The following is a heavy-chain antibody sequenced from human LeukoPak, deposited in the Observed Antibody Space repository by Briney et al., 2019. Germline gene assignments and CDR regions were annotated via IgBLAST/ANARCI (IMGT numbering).Heavy chain of an antibody. CDR2: IYYSGST. Sequence: SETLSLTRTVSGGSISSYYWSWIRQPPGKGLEWIGYIYYSGSTNYNPSLKSRVTISVDTSKDQFSLKLSSVTAADTAVYYCARSTYDILTALPRGAFDIWGQGTMVTVSS. J-gene: IGHJ3*02. CDR1: GGSISSYY. V-gene: IGHV4-59*01. D-gene: IGHD3-9*01. CDR3: ARSTYDILTALPRGAFDI.